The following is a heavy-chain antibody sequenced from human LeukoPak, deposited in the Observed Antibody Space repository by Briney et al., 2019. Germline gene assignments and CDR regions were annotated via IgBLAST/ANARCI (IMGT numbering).Heavy chain of an antibody. CDR2: INWNGGRT. J-gene: IGHJ4*02. CDR1: GFTFDDYG. D-gene: IGHD3-10*01. V-gene: IGHV3-20*04. CDR3: AREYYGSGSYYNVGY. Sequence: GGSLRLSCAASGFTFDDYGMSWVRQAPGKGLEWVSGINWNGGRTGYADSVKGRFTISRDNAKRSLYVQMNSLRSEDTALYYCAREYYGSGSYYNVGYWGQGTLVTVSS.